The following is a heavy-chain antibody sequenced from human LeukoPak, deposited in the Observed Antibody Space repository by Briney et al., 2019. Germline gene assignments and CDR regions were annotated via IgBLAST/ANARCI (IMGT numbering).Heavy chain of an antibody. V-gene: IGHV4-4*02. CDR1: GGSISSNNW. CDR3: ARVNINTSQSCDY. D-gene: IGHD2-15*01. J-gene: IGHJ4*02. Sequence: SGTLSLTCAVSGGSISSNNWWGWVRQPPGKGLEWIGEIYHSGSPNYNPSLKSRVTISVDKSRNRCSLNLTSVTAADTAVYYCARVNINTSQSCDYWGQGTLVTVYS. CDR2: IYHSGSP.